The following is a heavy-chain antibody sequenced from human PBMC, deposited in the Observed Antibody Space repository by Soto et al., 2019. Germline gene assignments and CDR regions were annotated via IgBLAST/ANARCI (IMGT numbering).Heavy chain of an antibody. Sequence: QVQLVESGGGVVQPGRSLRLSCAASGFTFSSYGMHWVRQAPGKGLEWVAVIWYDGSNKYYADSVKGRFTMSRDNSKNTLYQQMNSLRAEDTAVYYCARDYCSGGSCYLLDYWGQGTLVTVSS. CDR2: IWYDGSNK. D-gene: IGHD2-15*01. CDR3: ARDYCSGGSCYLLDY. CDR1: GFTFSSYG. V-gene: IGHV3-33*01. J-gene: IGHJ4*02.